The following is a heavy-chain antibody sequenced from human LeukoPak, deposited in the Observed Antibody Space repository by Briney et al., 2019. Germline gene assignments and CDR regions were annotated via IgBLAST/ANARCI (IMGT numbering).Heavy chain of an antibody. CDR3: ARGYCSGGSCYSLAFDI. J-gene: IGHJ3*02. Sequence: GGSLRLSCAASGFTFSSYDMPWVRQATGKGLEWVSAIGTAGDTYYPGSVKGRFTISRENAKNSLYLQMNSLRAGDTAVYYCARGYCSGGSCYSLAFDIWGQGTMVTVSS. D-gene: IGHD2-15*01. CDR2: IGTAGDT. V-gene: IGHV3-13*01. CDR1: GFTFSSYD.